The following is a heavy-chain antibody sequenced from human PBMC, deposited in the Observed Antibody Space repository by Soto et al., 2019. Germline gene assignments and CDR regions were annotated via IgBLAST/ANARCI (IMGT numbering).Heavy chain of an antibody. CDR2: ISAHNGNT. CDR3: ARGRYGDY. J-gene: IGHJ4*02. D-gene: IGHD1-1*01. V-gene: IGHV1-18*01. Sequence: QVHLVQSGAEVKKPGASVKVSCKASGYDFTSYGITWVRQAPGQGLEWMAWISAHNGNTDYAQKLQGRVTVTRDTSTSTAYMELRRLRADDAAVYYCARGRYGDYWGQGALVTVSS. CDR1: GYDFTSYG.